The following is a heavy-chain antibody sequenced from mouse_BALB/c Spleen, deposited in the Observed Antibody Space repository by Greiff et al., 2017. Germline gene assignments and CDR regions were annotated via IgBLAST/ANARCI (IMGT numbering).Heavy chain of an antibody. V-gene: IGHV1-7*01. Sequence: VQLQESGAELAKPGASVKMSCKASGYTFTSYWMHWVKQRPGQGLEWIGYINPSTGYTEYNQKFKDKATLTADKSSSTAYMQLSSLTSEDSAVYYCARSYGYAGYYAMDYWGQGTSVTVSS. CDR2: INPSTGYT. CDR3: ARSYGYAGYYAMDY. D-gene: IGHD2-2*01. J-gene: IGHJ4*01. CDR1: GYTFTSYW.